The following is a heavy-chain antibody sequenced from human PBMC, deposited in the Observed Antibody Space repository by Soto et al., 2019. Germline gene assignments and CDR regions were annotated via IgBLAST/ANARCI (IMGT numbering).Heavy chain of an antibody. CDR1: GFTLDTYG. V-gene: IGHV3-33*01. Sequence: QEQLVESGGGMVQPGGSLRLSCAVSGFTLDTYGMHWVRQAAGQGLEWVAVSWHDGRDLDYADSVKGRFTGFRDDSKNILFLEIKGPGGDDPAVLFCAREWGGCTPGECFSPGFYLWGQGTLVTVSS. J-gene: IGHJ3*01. CDR2: SWHDGRDL. CDR3: AREWGGCTPGECFSPGFYL. D-gene: IGHD3-10*01.